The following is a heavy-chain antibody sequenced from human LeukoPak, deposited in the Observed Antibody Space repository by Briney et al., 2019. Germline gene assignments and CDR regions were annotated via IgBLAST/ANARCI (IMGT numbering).Heavy chain of an antibody. V-gene: IGHV3-23*01. CDR3: ARYCSGGSCFYNYYGMDV. J-gene: IGHJ6*02. CDR1: GFTFSSYS. CDR2: ISGNSRDT. Sequence: GGSLRLSCAASGFTFSSYSMTWVRQAPGKGLEWVSAISGNSRDTHYIDSVKGRFTVSRDNSKNTLFLQMNSLTDDDAAVYFCARYCSGGSCFYNYYGMDVWGQGTTVTVSS. D-gene: IGHD2-15*01.